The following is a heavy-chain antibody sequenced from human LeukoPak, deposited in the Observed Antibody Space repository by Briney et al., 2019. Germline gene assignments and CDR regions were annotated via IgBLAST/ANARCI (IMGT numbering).Heavy chain of an antibody. CDR1: GYTFTSYG. D-gene: IGHD3-10*01. J-gene: IGHJ4*02. CDR3: ARILWFGEFSFDY. Sequence: GASVKVSCKASGYTFTSYGISWVRQAPGQGLEWMGWISAYNGNTNYAQKFQGRVTMTRDTSISTAYMELSRLRSDDTAVYYCARILWFGEFSFDYWGQGTLVTVSS. V-gene: IGHV1-18*01. CDR2: ISAYNGNT.